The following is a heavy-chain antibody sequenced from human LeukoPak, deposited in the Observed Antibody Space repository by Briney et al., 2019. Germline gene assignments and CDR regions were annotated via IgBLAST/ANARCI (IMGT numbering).Heavy chain of an antibody. D-gene: IGHD1-1*01. J-gene: IGHJ4*02. CDR1: GFTFNTYW. V-gene: IGHV3-74*01. Sequence: GGSLRLSCAASGFTFNTYWMYWVRQAPGKGLVWVSHINSDGSIVNYGDSVKGRFTISRDNAKNTLYLQMNSLRADDTALYFCSRGRNWDDGDHWGQGTLVTVSS. CDR2: INSDGSIV. CDR3: SRGRNWDDGDH.